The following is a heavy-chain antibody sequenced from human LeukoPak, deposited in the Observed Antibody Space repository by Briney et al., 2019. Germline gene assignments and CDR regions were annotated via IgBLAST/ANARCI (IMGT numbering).Heavy chain of an antibody. J-gene: IGHJ5*02. D-gene: IGHD6-19*01. V-gene: IGHV4-59*01. CDR3: AREVVGSSGHNWFDP. CDR2: IYYSGST. CDR1: GGSISSYY. Sequence: PSETLSLTCTVSGGSISSYYWSWLRQPPGKGLEWIGYIYYSGSTNYNPSLKSRVTISVDTSKNQFSLKLSSVTAADTAVYYCAREVVGSSGHNWFDPWGQGTLVTVSS.